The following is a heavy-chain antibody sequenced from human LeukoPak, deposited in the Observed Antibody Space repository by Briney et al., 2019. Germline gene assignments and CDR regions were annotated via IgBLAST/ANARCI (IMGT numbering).Heavy chain of an antibody. CDR2: IYPGDSDT. CDR1: GYSFTSYW. D-gene: IGHD3-10*01. J-gene: IGHJ3*02. Sequence: GESLKISCKGSGYSFTSYWIGWVRQMPGKGLVWMGIIYPGDSDTRYSPSFQGQVTISADKSISTAYLQWSSLKASDTAMYYCARPTRITMVRGVINDAFDIWGQGTMVTVSS. CDR3: ARPTRITMVRGVINDAFDI. V-gene: IGHV5-51*01.